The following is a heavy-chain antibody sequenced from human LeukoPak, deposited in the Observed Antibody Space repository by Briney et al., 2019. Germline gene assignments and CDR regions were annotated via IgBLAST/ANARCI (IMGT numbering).Heavy chain of an antibody. CDR1: EYSFTNYW. Sequence: GESLKISCKGSEYSFTNYWIAWVRQMPGKGLEWMGIIYPADSDTRYSPSFQGQVSISADKSISTAYLHWSSLKASDTAMYYCARQEYSTSSADYWGQGTLVTVSS. J-gene: IGHJ4*02. CDR3: ARQEYSTSSADY. D-gene: IGHD6-6*01. CDR2: IYPADSDT. V-gene: IGHV5-51*01.